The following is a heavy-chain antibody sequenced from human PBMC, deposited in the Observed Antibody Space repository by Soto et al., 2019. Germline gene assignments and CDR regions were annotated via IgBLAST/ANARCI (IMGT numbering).Heavy chain of an antibody. CDR2: IIPIFGTA. V-gene: IGHV1-69*05. CDR3: AAGPHYGSGSYYFLFDP. CDR1: GGTFSSYA. D-gene: IGHD3-10*01. Sequence: VKVSCKASGGTFSSYAISWVRQAPGQGLEWMGGIIPIFGTANYAQKFQERVTITRDMSTSTAYMELSSLRSEDTAVYYCAAGPHYGSGSYYFLFDPWGQGTLVTVSS. J-gene: IGHJ5*02.